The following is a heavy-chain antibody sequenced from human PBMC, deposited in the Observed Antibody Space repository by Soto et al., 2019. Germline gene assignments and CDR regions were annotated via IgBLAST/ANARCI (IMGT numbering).Heavy chain of an antibody. CDR1: GGSISSSSYY. Sequence: KTSETLSLSCTVSGGSISSSSYYWGWIRQPPGKGLEWIGSIYYSGSTYYNPSLKSRVTISVDTSKNQFSLKLSSVTAADTAVYYCARLQGTMVRGVLYYYYYGMDVWGQGTTVT. V-gene: IGHV4-39*01. CDR2: IYYSGST. CDR3: ARLQGTMVRGVLYYYYYGMDV. J-gene: IGHJ6*02. D-gene: IGHD3-10*01.